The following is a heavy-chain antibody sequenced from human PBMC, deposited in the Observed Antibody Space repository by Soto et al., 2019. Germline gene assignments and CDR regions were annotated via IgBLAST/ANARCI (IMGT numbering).Heavy chain of an antibody. CDR2: IYYSGST. Sequence: QVQLQESGPGLVKPSQTLSLTCTVSGGSISSGGYYWSWIRQHPGKGLEWIGYIYYSGSTYYNPSLTSRVTISVDPSKNQFSLKLSSVTAADTAVYYCARDVARGGNFDYWGQGTRVTVSS. V-gene: IGHV4-31*03. D-gene: IGHD3-16*01. CDR1: GGSISSGGYY. J-gene: IGHJ4*02. CDR3: ARDVARGGNFDY.